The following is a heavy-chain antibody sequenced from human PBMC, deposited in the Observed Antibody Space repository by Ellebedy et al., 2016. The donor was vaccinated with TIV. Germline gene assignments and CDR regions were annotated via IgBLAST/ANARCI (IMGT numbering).Heavy chain of an antibody. Sequence: GRFTISRDNFKNTLYLQMNSLRAEDTAVYYCARVESIINYYFDYWGQGALVTVSS. V-gene: IGHV3-30*07. CDR3: ARVESIINYYFDY. J-gene: IGHJ4*02.